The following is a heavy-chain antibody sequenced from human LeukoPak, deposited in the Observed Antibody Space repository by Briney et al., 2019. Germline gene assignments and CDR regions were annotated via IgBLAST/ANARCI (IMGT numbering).Heavy chain of an antibody. CDR1: GVTFSTYA. CDR2: ISDSGGGT. V-gene: IGHV3-23*01. Sequence: PWGSLRLSCTASGVTFSTYAMSWVRQAPGKGLEWISSISDSGGGTYYADSVKGLFTVSRDNSKNTLYLQMHSLRAEDTALYYCAKEGLLPVANAFDICGQGTMVTVSS. CDR3: AKEGLLPVANAFDI. J-gene: IGHJ3*02. D-gene: IGHD4-23*01.